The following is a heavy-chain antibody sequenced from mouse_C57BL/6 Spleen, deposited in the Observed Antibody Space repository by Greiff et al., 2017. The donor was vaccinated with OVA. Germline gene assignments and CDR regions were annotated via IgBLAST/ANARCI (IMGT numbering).Heavy chain of an antibody. D-gene: IGHD3-2*02. V-gene: IGHV5-16*01. CDR1: GFTFSDYY. CDR3: ARDRGSSGFDY. CDR2: INYDGSST. Sequence: EVQVVESEGGLVQPGSSMKLSCTASGFTFSDYYMAWVRQVPEKGLEWVANINYDGSSTYYLDSLKSRFIISRDNAKNILYLQMSSLKSEDTATYYCARDRGSSGFDYWGQGTTLTVSS. J-gene: IGHJ2*01.